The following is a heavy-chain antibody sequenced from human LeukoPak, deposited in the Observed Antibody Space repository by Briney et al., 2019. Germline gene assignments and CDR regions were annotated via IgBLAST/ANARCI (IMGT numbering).Heavy chain of an antibody. J-gene: IGHJ4*02. D-gene: IGHD3-16*01. CDR1: GGSISSSSYY. V-gene: IGHV4-61*05. Sequence: SETLPLTCTVSGGSISSSSYYWGWIRQPPGKGLEWIGYIYYSGYTDYNPSLQSRVLISVDTSRSQFSLNLTSVTAADTAIYYCAISEGSDAGFAYWGQGTLVTVSS. CDR2: IYYSGYT. CDR3: AISEGSDAGFAY.